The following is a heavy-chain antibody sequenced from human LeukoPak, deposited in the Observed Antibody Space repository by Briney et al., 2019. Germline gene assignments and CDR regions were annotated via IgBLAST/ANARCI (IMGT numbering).Heavy chain of an antibody. D-gene: IGHD2-21*02. Sequence: SETLSLTCAVYGGSFSGYYWSWIRQPPGKGLEWIGEINHSGSTNYNPSLKSRVTISVDTSKNQFSLKLSSVTAADTAVYYCARHGGEFCGGDCQDYFDYWGQGTLVTVSS. J-gene: IGHJ4*02. V-gene: IGHV4-34*01. CDR3: ARHGGEFCGGDCQDYFDY. CDR1: GGSFSGYY. CDR2: INHSGST.